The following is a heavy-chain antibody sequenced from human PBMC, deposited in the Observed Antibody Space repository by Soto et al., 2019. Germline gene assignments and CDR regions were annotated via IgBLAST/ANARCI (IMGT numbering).Heavy chain of an antibody. Sequence: EVQLVESGGGLVKPGGSLRLSCAASGFTFSSYSMNWVRQAPGKGLEWVSSISSSSSYIYYADSVKGRFTISRDNAKNSLYLQMNSLRAEDTAVYYCARDLYSSGWYASDYFQHWGQGTLVTVSS. CDR3: ARDLYSSGWYASDYFQH. D-gene: IGHD6-19*01. J-gene: IGHJ1*01. CDR2: ISSSSSYI. V-gene: IGHV3-21*01. CDR1: GFTFSSYS.